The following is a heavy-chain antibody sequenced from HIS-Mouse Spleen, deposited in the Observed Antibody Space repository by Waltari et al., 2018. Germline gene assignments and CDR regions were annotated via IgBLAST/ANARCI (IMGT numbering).Heavy chain of an antibody. CDR3: ARGALRGSYYWGEYFQH. Sequence: QVQLQQWGAGLLKPSETLSLTCAVYGGSFSGYYWSWIRQPPGKGLEWIGEINHSGSTNYNPSLKSRVTISVDPSKNQFSRKLSSVTAADTAVYYCARGALRGSYYWGEYFQHWGQGTLVTVSS. J-gene: IGHJ1*01. D-gene: IGHD1-26*01. V-gene: IGHV4-34*01. CDR1: GGSFSGYY. CDR2: INHSGST.